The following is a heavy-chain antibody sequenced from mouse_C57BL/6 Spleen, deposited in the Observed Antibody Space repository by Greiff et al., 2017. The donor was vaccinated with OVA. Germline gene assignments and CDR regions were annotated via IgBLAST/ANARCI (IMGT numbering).Heavy chain of an antibody. D-gene: IGHD1-1*01. CDR1: GFTFSSYA. CDR3: ARLTTVVERDYYAMDY. J-gene: IGHJ4*01. V-gene: IGHV5-4*03. Sequence: EVKVVESGGGLVKPGGSLKLSCAASGFTFSSYAMSWVRQTPEKRLEWVATISDGGSYTYYPDNVKGRFTISRDNAKNNLYLQMSHLKSEDTAMYYCARLTTVVERDYYAMDYWGQGTPVTVSS. CDR2: ISDGGSYT.